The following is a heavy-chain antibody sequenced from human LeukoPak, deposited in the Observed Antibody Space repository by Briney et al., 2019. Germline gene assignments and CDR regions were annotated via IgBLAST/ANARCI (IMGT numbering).Heavy chain of an antibody. CDR3: ATDRPLHY. Sequence: GGSLRLSCAASGFSFSSYGMHWVRQAPGKGLEWVTFIRYDGSDKYYADSVKGRFTISRDNSKNTLYLQMNSLRAEGTAVYYCATDRPLHYWGQGTLVTVSS. CDR2: IRYDGSDK. J-gene: IGHJ4*02. CDR1: GFSFSSYG. V-gene: IGHV3-30*02.